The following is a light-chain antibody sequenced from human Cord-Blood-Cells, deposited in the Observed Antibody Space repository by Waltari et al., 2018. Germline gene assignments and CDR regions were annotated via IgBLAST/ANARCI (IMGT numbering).Light chain of an antibody. CDR1: SSNIGSNY. J-gene: IGLJ3*02. CDR3: AAWDDSLSGWV. CDR2: RNK. Sequence: QSVLTQPPSASGTPGQRVTISCSGSSSNIGSNYVYWYQQLPGTAPTHLICRNKRRPAGFPDRSAGSKSCTSASLAIGGVRSGEEADYYGAAWDDSLSGWVCRGGTKLTVL. V-gene: IGLV1-47*01.